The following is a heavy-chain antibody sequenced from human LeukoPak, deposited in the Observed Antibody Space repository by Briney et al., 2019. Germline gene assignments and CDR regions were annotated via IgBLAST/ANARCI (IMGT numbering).Heavy chain of an antibody. Sequence: GGSLRLSCAASGFTFGRYGMHWVRQAPGKGLEWVAVISYDGSYKYYADSVKGRFSISRDNSKNTLYMQMNRLRGEDTAVYYCAKDEELITSYFDYWGQGSLVTVSS. J-gene: IGHJ4*02. CDR1: GFTFGRYG. CDR2: ISYDGSYK. V-gene: IGHV3-30*18. CDR3: AKDEELITSYFDY. D-gene: IGHD3-22*01.